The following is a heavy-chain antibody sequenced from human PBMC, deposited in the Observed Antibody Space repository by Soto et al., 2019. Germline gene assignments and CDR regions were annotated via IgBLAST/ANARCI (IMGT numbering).Heavy chain of an antibody. CDR3: ARDRDYDILTGYWAFDY. Sequence: ASVKVSCKASGYTFTSYDINWVRQATGQGLEWMGWMNPNSGNTGYAQKFQGRVTMTRNTSISTAYMELRSLRSDDTAVYYCARDRDYDILTGYWAFDYWGQGTLVTVSS. CDR2: MNPNSGNT. D-gene: IGHD3-9*01. J-gene: IGHJ4*02. V-gene: IGHV1-8*01. CDR1: GYTFTSYD.